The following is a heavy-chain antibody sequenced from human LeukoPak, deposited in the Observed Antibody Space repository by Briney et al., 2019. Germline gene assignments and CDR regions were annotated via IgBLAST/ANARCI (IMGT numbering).Heavy chain of an antibody. CDR2: INPNSGGT. CDR1: GYTFTGYY. Sequence: ASVKVSCKASGYTFTGYYMHWVRQAPGQGREWMGRINPNSGGTNYAQKFQGRVTMTRDTSISTAYMELSRLRSDDTAVYYCARGLRYYDSSGYIDYWGQGTLVTVSS. CDR3: ARGLRYYDSSGYIDY. J-gene: IGHJ4*02. V-gene: IGHV1-2*06. D-gene: IGHD3-22*01.